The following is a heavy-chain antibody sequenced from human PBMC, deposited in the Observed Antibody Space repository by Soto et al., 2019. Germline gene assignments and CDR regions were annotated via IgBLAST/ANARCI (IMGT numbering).Heavy chain of an antibody. J-gene: IGHJ5*02. CDR2: IIPIFGTA. V-gene: IGHV1-69*13. D-gene: IGHD3-22*01. CDR1: GGTFSSYA. Sequence: SVKVSCKASGGTFSSYAISWVRQAPGQGLEWMGGIIPIFGTANYAQKFQGRVTITADESTSTAYMELSSLRSEDTAVYYCARHYYDSSGYYSNWFDPWGQGTLVTVSS. CDR3: ARHYYDSSGYYSNWFDP.